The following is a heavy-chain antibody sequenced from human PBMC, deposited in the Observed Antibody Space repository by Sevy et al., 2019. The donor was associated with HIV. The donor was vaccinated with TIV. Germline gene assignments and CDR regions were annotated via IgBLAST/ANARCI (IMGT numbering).Heavy chain of an antibody. CDR2: IYHSGST. Sequence: SETLSLTCTVSGGSISSSSYYWGWIRQPTGKGLEWIGTIYHSGSTYYNPSLKSRVTISVDTSKDQFSLKFTSVIAADTSLYYCARVSWYSSGWLWFDNWGQGTLVTVSS. CDR3: ARVSWYSSGWLWFDN. CDR1: GGSISSSSYY. D-gene: IGHD6-25*01. J-gene: IGHJ5*02. V-gene: IGHV4-39*01.